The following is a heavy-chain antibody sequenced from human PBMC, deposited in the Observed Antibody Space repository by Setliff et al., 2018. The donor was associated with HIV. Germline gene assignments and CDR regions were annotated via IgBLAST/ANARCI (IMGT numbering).Heavy chain of an antibody. CDR3: ARGEPSILIEPAAFFDY. CDR2: ISSSSTIM. J-gene: IGHJ4*02. CDR1: GFTFSSYS. V-gene: IGHV3-48*04. Sequence: PGGSLRLSCAASGFTFSSYSMNWVRQAPGKGLEWVSYISSSSTIMHYADSVKGRFTISRDNAKNSLYLQMNSLRAEDTAVYFCARGEPSILIEPAAFFDYWGQGTLVTVSS. D-gene: IGHD2-2*01.